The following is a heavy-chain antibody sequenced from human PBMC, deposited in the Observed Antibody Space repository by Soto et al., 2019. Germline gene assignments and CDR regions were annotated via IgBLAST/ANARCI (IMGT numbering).Heavy chain of an antibody. V-gene: IGHV1-69*08. D-gene: IGHD3-3*01. Sequence: QVQLVQSGAEVKKPGSSVKVSCKASGGTFSSYTISWVRQAPGQGLEWMGRIIPILGIANYAQKFQGRVTITADKSTSTAYMELSSLRSEDTAVYYCARDWRATGSSWFDPWGQGTLVTVSS. CDR2: IIPILGIA. J-gene: IGHJ5*02. CDR3: ARDWRATGSSWFDP. CDR1: GGTFSSYT.